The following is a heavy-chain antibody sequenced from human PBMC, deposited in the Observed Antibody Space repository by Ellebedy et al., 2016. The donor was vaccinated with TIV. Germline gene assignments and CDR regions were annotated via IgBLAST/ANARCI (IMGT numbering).Heavy chain of an antibody. Sequence: GESLKISCAASGFTFGNHAIHWVRQAPGKGLEWVAITSYDGTKTTYADSVKGRFTISRDKSKNTLYLQINNLRAEDTAGYYCAKAKPLISFWHYYTFDSWGQGTLVTVSS. J-gene: IGHJ4*02. CDR1: GFTFGNHA. D-gene: IGHD3-10*01. CDR2: TSYDGTKT. V-gene: IGHV3-30*07. CDR3: AKAKPLISFWHYYTFDS.